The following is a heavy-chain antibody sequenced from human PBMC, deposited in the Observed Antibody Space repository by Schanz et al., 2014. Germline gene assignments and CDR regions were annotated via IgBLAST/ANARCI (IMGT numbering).Heavy chain of an antibody. Sequence: EVQLVESGGGLVQPGGSLRLSCAASGFTFSSYAMSWVRQAPGKGLEWVSVIYSGGSTYYAASVKGRFTISRDNSKNTLSLQMNSLRAEDTAVYFCARLRAGPFYLDFWGQGTLVTVSS. J-gene: IGHJ4*02. CDR3: ARLRAGPFYLDF. CDR2: IYSGGST. D-gene: IGHD2-15*01. CDR1: GFTFSSYA. V-gene: IGHV3-23*03.